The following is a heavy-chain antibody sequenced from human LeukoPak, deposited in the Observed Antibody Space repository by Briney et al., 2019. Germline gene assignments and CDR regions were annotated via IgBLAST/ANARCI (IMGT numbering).Heavy chain of an antibody. V-gene: IGHV4-4*02. CDR2: IYHSGST. CDR3: FVGARLGNSFYFDY. CDR1: GGSISSSNW. Sequence: SETLSLTCAVSGGSISSSNWWSWVRQPPGKGLEWIGEIYHSGSTNYNPSLKSRVTMSVDTSKNQFSLKLSSVTAADTAVYYCFVGARLGNSFYFDYWGQGTLVTVSS. D-gene: IGHD1-26*01. J-gene: IGHJ4*02.